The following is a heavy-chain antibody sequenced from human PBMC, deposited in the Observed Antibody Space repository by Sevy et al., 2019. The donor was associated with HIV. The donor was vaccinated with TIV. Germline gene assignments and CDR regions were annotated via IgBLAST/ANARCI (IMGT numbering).Heavy chain of an antibody. CDR2: ISAYNGNT. Sequence: ASVKVSCKASGYTFTSYGISWVRQAPGQGLEWMGWISAYNGNTNYAQKLQGRVTMTTDTSTSTAYMELRSLRSDDTAAEYCARDLQLVHYYYFGMDVWGQGTTVTVSS. CDR1: GYTFTSYG. CDR3: ARDLQLVHYYYFGMDV. D-gene: IGHD6-6*01. J-gene: IGHJ6*02. V-gene: IGHV1-18*01.